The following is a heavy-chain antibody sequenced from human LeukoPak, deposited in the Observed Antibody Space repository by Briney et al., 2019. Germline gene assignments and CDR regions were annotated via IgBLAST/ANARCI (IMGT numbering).Heavy chain of an antibody. J-gene: IGHJ6*03. V-gene: IGHV3-23*01. CDR1: GFTFSSYG. D-gene: IGHD2-15*01. Sequence: GGTLRLSCAASGFTFSSYGMSWVRQAPGKGLEWVSAISATGGTTYYADSVKGRFTISRDNSKNTLYLRMSSLRAEDTAIYYCAKNGDRGAYCSGGSCYPYYYYIDVWGKGTTVTVSS. CDR3: AKNGDRGAYCSGGSCYPYYYYIDV. CDR2: ISATGGTT.